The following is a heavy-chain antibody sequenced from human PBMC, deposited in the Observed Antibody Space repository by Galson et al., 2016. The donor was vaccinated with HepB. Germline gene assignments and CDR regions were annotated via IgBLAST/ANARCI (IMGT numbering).Heavy chain of an antibody. J-gene: IGHJ4*02. CDR3: ARSNSWSHYFDY. V-gene: IGHV4-59*01. CDR1: AGSISRYY. CDR2: INHSGST. D-gene: IGHD2/OR15-2a*01. Sequence: ETLSLTCSVSAGSISRYYWSWIRQPPGKGLEWIGYINHSGSTSYNPSLKSRVTISVDTSTDQISLRLRSVTSADTAVYYCARSNSWSHYFDYWGLGSLVTVSS.